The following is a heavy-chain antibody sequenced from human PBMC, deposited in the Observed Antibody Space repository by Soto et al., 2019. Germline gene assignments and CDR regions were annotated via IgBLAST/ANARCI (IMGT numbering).Heavy chain of an antibody. J-gene: IGHJ3*02. CDR1: GFTFSAHA. V-gene: IGHV3-23*01. Sequence: EVQMLESGGGLVQPGGSLRLSCSVSGFTFSAHAMSWVRQAPGKGLEWVSTVSATDGSTDYADSVKGRFTITRDNSKNTLYLHMSSLRLEDTAIYYCAKDRFNGAFDIWGQWTMVPVSS. D-gene: IGHD2-8*01. CDR3: AKDRFNGAFDI. CDR2: VSATDGST.